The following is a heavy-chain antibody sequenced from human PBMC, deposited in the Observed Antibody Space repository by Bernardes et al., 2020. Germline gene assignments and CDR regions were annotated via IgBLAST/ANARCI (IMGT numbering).Heavy chain of an antibody. CDR1: GYSFSSSDSYD. V-gene: IGHV1-8*01. J-gene: IGHJ6*04. CDR3: ATTRGAPDVYLYYGLDV. Sequence: ASVKVSCKASGYSFSSSDSYDINWVRQAPGQGFEWIGWMNHAIGNTGYAQKFQGRVSMTRDISISTAYMELSSLTFEDTAVYYCATTRGAPDVYLYYGLDVWGTGTTVTFSS. CDR2: MNHAIGNT. D-gene: IGHD3-16*01.